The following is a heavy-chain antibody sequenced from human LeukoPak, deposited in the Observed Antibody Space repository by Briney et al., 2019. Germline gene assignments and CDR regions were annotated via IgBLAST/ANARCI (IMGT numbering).Heavy chain of an antibody. CDR1: GGSISSSSYY. V-gene: IGHV4-39*07. CDR3: ARLSLWFGEFQVDY. Sequence: PSETLSLTCTVSGGSISSSSYYWGWIRQPPGKGLVWIGSIYYSGTTNYNPSLKSRVTISVDTSKNQFSLKLSSVTAADTAVYYCARLSLWFGEFQVDYWGQGTLVTVSS. D-gene: IGHD3-10*01. CDR2: IYYSGTT. J-gene: IGHJ4*02.